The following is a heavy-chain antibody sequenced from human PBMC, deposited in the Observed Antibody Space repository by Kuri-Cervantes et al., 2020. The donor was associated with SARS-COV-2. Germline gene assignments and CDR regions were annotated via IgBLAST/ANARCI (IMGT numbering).Heavy chain of an antibody. J-gene: IGHJ3*02. Sequence: GESLKISCAASGFTFSSYAMHWVHQAPGKGLEWVAVISYDGSNKYYADSVKGRFTISRDNSKNTLYLQMNSLRAEDTAVYYCARDIVPVGATYDAFDIWGQGTMVTVSS. V-gene: IGHV3-30-3*01. CDR1: GFTFSSYA. CDR2: ISYDGSNK. D-gene: IGHD1-26*01. CDR3: ARDIVPVGATYDAFDI.